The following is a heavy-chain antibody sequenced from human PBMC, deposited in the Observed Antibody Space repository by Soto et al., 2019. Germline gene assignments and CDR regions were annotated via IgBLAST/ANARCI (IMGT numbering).Heavy chain of an antibody. CDR3: ARGGGYSYGYIRENYYGMDV. V-gene: IGHV1-18*04. CDR2: ISAYNGNT. Sequence: ASVKVSCKASGYTFTSYGISWVRQAPGRGLEWMGWISAYNGNTNYAQKLQGRVTMTTDTSTSTAYMELRSLRSDDTAVYYCARGGGYSYGYIRENYYGMDVWGQGTTVTVSS. D-gene: IGHD5-18*01. J-gene: IGHJ6*02. CDR1: GYTFTSYG.